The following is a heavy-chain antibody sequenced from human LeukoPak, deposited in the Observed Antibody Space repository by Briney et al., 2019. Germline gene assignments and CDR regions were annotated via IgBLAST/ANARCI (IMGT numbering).Heavy chain of an antibody. V-gene: IGHV3-30-3*01. CDR2: ISYDGSDK. CDR1: FNLRWLW. J-gene: IGHJ1*01. D-gene: IGHD3-9*01. Sequence: PGGVLRPLLSAPGFNLRWLWYKRVRPAPGQGAGWVAAISYDGSDKYYAGSVKGRFTVSRDNSKNTLYLQMNSLRVEDTAVYYCARDILTGRGYFQHWDQGTLVTVSS. CDR3: ARDILTGRGYFQH.